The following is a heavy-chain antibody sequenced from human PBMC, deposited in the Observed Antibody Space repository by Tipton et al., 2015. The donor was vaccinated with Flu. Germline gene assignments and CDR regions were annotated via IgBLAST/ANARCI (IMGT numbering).Heavy chain of an antibody. V-gene: IGHV4-4*07. CDR3: ARVKGFGELFSFDP. D-gene: IGHD3-10*01. J-gene: IGHJ5*02. Sequence: TLSLTCTVSGGSISSYYWSWIRQPAGKGLEWIGRIYTSGSTNYNPSLKSRVTMSVDTSKNQFSLKLSSVTAADTAVYYCARVKGFGELFSFDPWGQGTLVTVSS. CDR2: IYTSGST. CDR1: GGSISSYY.